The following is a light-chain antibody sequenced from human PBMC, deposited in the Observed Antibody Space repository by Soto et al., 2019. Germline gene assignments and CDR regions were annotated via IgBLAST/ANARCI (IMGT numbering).Light chain of an antibody. Sequence: DIQMTQSPSSLSASVGDRVTITCRASQTINKNLNWYQQKPGQAPRLLIYSTSDFQSGVPSRFSGSGSGTDFTLTISDLQPEDFATYYCQQSFTTPYTFRQGTELEI. CDR2: STS. V-gene: IGKV1-39*01. J-gene: IGKJ2*01. CDR1: QTINKN. CDR3: QQSFTTPYT.